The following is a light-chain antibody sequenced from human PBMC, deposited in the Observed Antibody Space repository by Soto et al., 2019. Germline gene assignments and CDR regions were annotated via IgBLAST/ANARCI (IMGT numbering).Light chain of an antibody. CDR2: DAS. CDR3: QQYNSMPWT. CDR1: QSISSW. J-gene: IGKJ1*01. V-gene: IGKV1-5*01. Sequence: DIPMTPSPSPPSASVGDRVTITFPASQSISSWLAWYQQKPGKAPKLLIYDASSLESGVPSRFSGSGSGTEFTLTISSLQPDDFATYYCQQYNSMPWTFGQGTKVDIK.